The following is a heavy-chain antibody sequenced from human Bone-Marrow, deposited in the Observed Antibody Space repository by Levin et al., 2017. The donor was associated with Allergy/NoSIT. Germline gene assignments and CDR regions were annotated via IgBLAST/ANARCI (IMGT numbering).Heavy chain of an antibody. CDR2: IDNDGTVT. V-gene: IGHV3-74*01. J-gene: IGHJ6*02. D-gene: IGHD3-9*01. CDR3: ASSLYDILAGLYGVDV. CDR1: GFTFSSFW. Sequence: GGSLRLSCAASGFTFSSFWMHWVRQVPGKGLVWVSRIDNDGTVTEYADSVKGRFTISRDNAKNTLYLQMNSLRAEDTAVYYCASSLYDILAGLYGVDVWGQGTTVTVAS.